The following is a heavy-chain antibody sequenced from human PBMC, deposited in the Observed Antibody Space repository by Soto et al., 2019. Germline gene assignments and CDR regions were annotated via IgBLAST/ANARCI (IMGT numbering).Heavy chain of an antibody. Sequence: GESLKISCKGSGYSFTSYWIGWVRQLPGKGLEWMGIIYPGDSDTRYSPSFQGQVTISADKSISTAYLQWSSLKASDTAMYYCAGGLSVAYCGGDCYDAFDIWGQGTMVTVSS. CDR2: IYPGDSDT. V-gene: IGHV5-51*01. CDR1: GYSFTSYW. D-gene: IGHD2-21*02. CDR3: AGGLSVAYCGGDCYDAFDI. J-gene: IGHJ3*02.